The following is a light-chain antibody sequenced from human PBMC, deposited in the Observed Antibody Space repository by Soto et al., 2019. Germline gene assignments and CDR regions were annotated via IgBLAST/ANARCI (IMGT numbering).Light chain of an antibody. Sequence: EVVMTQSPATLSVSPGEGATLSCRTSQFIGNKLAWYQQRPGQAPRLLIYFASTRATGIPARFRGSGSGTEFTLPISSLQSEDFAVYYCQQYDNWPPCTFGQGTKVEI. CDR3: QQYDNWPPCT. V-gene: IGKV3-15*01. CDR2: FAS. J-gene: IGKJ1*01. CDR1: QFIGNK.